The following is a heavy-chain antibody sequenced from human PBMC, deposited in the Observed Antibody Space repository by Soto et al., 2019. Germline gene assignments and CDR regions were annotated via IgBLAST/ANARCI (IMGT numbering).Heavy chain of an antibody. V-gene: IGHV3-33*01. CDR3: ARAFAQSFGHPPLRP. Sequence: PGGSLRLSCAASVFIFSDYGMHFVRQAPGKGLDWLAVIYYDGSDTYYADSVMGRFTISRDNSDSTVFLEMNGLRAEDSAVYYCARAFAQSFGHPPLRPRGRGTLVTVTS. J-gene: IGHJ2*01. D-gene: IGHD3-10*01. CDR1: VFIFSDYG. CDR2: IYYDGSDT.